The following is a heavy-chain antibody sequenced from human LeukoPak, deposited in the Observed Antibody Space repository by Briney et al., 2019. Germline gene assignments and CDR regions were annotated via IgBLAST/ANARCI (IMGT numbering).Heavy chain of an antibody. CDR3: ARGKLYSASEDPLDY. D-gene: IGHD1-26*01. Sequence: SETLSLTCTVSGGSISSGSYYWGWIRQPPGKGLEWIASVYYSGSTFYNLSLKSRVTISVDTSKNQFSLKLSSVTAADTAVYYCARGKLYSASEDPLDYWGQGTLVTVSS. CDR2: VYYSGST. V-gene: IGHV4-39*07. J-gene: IGHJ4*02. CDR1: GGSISSGSYY.